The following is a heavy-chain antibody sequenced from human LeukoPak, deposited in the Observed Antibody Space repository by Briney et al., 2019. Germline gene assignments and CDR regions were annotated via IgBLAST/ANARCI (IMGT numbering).Heavy chain of an antibody. Sequence: ASVKVSCKASGGTFSSYAISWVRQAPGQGLEWMGRINPNSGGTNSAQKFQGRVTMTRDTSISTAYMELSRLRSDDTAVYYCAVEYCGGDCYSRDYYGMDVWGQGTTVTVSS. V-gene: IGHV1-2*06. CDR2: INPNSGGT. CDR3: AVEYCGGDCYSRDYYGMDV. D-gene: IGHD2-21*02. CDR1: GGTFSSYA. J-gene: IGHJ6*02.